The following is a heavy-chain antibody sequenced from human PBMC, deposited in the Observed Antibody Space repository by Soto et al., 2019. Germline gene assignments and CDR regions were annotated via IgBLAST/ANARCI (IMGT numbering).Heavy chain of an antibody. CDR3: VMMDNYVTPTPQDV. J-gene: IGHJ6*02. CDR1: GYIFVNYG. Sequence: QVQLVQSGDEVKKPGASVKVSCKASGYIFVNYGIAWVRQAPGQGLEWMGWISPYTGNTHSATKVQGRLTMTTDTSTSTAYMALGSLTSADTPVYYCVMMDNYVTPTPQDVWGQGTTVTVSS. V-gene: IGHV1-18*01. D-gene: IGHD3-16*01. CDR2: ISPYTGNT.